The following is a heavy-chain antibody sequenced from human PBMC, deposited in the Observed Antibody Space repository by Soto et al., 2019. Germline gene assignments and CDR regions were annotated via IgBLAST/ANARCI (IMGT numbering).Heavy chain of an antibody. J-gene: IGHJ4*02. CDR1: GGSFSGYY. V-gene: IGHV4-34*01. D-gene: IGHD2-15*01. CDR3: ARGGGRYCSGGSCSTDY. CDR2: INHSGST. Sequence: QVQLQQWGAGLLKPSETLSLTCAVYGGSFSGYYWSWIRQPPGKGLEWIGEINHSGSTNYNPSLKSRVTISVDTSKTQFSLKLSSVTAADTAVYYCARGGGRYCSGGSCSTDYWGQGTLVTVSS.